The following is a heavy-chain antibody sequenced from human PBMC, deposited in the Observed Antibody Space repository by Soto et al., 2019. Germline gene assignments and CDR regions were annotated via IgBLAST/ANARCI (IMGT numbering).Heavy chain of an antibody. CDR2: IYYSGST. CDR3: ARERWFDP. CDR1: GGSISSYY. Sequence: SETLSLTCTVSGGSISSYYWSWIRQPPGKGLEWIGYIYYSGSTNYNPSLKSRVTISVDTSKNQFSLKLSSVTAADTAVYYCARERWFDPWGQGTLVTVSS. V-gene: IGHV4-59*01. J-gene: IGHJ5*02.